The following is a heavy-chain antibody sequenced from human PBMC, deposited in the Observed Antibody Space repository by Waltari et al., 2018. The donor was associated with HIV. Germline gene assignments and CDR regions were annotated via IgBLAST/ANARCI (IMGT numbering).Heavy chain of an antibody. J-gene: IGHJ2*01. D-gene: IGHD3-9*01. CDR1: GGSITSGDYY. Sequence: QVQLQESGPGLVKPSQTLYLTCTVSGGSITSGDYYWTWIRQPAGKGLEWIGRVYTSGSANDNPTRRSRVTMSLDTSKNQFSLKLTSVTAADTAVYYCARGLDILTAHYHWFLDVWGRGTLVTVSS. CDR2: VYTSGSA. CDR3: ARGLDILTAHYHWFLDV. V-gene: IGHV4-61*02.